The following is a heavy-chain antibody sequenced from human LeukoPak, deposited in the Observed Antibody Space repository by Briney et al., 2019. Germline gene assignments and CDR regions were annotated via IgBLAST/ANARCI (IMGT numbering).Heavy chain of an antibody. CDR3: ARVPRGDVVGATKSAFDI. Sequence: SQTLSLTCTVSGGSISSGDYSWNWIRQPPGKGLEWIGNIYYSGSPSYNPSIRSRFNVSVDTSKNQFSLKLFSVAAADTAVYYCARVPRGDVVGATKSAFDIWGQGTMVTVSS. V-gene: IGHV4-30-4*01. D-gene: IGHD1-26*01. CDR1: GGSISSGDYS. CDR2: IYYSGSP. J-gene: IGHJ3*02.